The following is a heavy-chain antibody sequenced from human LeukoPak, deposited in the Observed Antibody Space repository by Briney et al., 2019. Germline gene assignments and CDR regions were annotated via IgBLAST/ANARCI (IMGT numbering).Heavy chain of an antibody. CDR2: INPNSGGT. CDR1: GYTFTGYY. CDR3: ARDQGSSCYWAGISGMDV. D-gene: IGHD6-13*01. V-gene: IGHV1-2*02. J-gene: IGHJ6*02. Sequence: ASVKVSCKASGYTFTGYYMHWVRQAPGQGLEWMGWINPNSGGTNYAQKFQGRVTMTRDTSISTAYMELSRMRSDDTAAYYYARDQGSSCYWAGISGMDVWGQGTTVTVSS.